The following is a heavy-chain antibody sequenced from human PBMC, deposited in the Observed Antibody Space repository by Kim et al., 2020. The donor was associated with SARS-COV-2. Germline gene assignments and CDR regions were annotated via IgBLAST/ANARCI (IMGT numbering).Heavy chain of an antibody. CDR1: GGSFSGYY. CDR3: ARGRRTVSSYQLWAGLLYFDY. V-gene: IGHV4-34*01. Sequence: SETLSLTCAVYGGSFSGYYWSWIRQPPGKGLEWIGEINHSGSTNYNPSLKSRVTISVDTSKNQFSLKLSSVTAADTAVYYCARGRRTVSSYQLWAGLLYFDYWGQGTLVTVSS. J-gene: IGHJ4*02. CDR2: INHSGST. D-gene: IGHD2-2*01.